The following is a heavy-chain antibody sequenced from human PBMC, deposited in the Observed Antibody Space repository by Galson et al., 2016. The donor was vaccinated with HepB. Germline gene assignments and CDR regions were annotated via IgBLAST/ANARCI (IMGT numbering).Heavy chain of an antibody. Sequence: LRLSCAASGFTLSTYAMTWVRQTPGKGLEWIGYISDSGSTNCNPSLKSRVVVSGDTIKRQFSLNLNSVTAADTAIYFCASSNFWSRFETWARGILVTVSS. CDR2: ISDSGST. J-gene: IGHJ5*02. D-gene: IGHD3-3*02. CDR3: ASSNFWSRFET. CDR1: GFTLSTYA. V-gene: IGHV4-59*03.